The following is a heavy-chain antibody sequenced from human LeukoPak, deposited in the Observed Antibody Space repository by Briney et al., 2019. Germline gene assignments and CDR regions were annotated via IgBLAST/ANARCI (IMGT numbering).Heavy chain of an antibody. CDR3: ARGGGLDI. CDR2: INQNGNVN. V-gene: IGHV3-7*03. Sequence: GGSLRLSCAASGFTFSSYWMNWARQAPGKGLEWVASINQNGNVNYYVDSVKGRFTISRDNAKNSLYLQMSNLRAEDTAVYFCARGGGLDIWGQGATVTVSS. CDR1: GFTFSSYW. J-gene: IGHJ6*02. D-gene: IGHD3-16*01.